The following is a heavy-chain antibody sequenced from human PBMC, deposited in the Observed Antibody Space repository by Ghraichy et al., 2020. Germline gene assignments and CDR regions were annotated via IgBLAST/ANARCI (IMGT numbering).Heavy chain of an antibody. CDR3: ARDKGCRGGSCRNNWFDP. D-gene: IGHD2-15*01. J-gene: IGHJ5*02. V-gene: IGHV3-53*01. Sequence: GESLNISCAVSGFTVGSDYMSWVRQAPGKGPEWVSVIYAGGVTYYADSVKGRFTISRDNSKNTLYLQMNSLRAEDPAVYYCARDKGCRGGSCRNNWFDPWGQGTLVTVSS. CDR2: IYAGGVT. CDR1: GFTVGSDY.